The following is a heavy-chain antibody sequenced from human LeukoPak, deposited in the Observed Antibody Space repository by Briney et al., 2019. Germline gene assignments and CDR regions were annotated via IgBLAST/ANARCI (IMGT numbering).Heavy chain of an antibody. CDR1: GYTFTSYG. J-gene: IGHJ4*02. CDR3: ARPPMITFGGVIVWEPPDY. Sequence: ASVKVSCKASGYTFTSYGISWVRQAPGQGVECMGWISAYNGNTNYAQKLRGRVTMTTDTSTSAAYMELRSLRSDDTAVYYCARPPMITFGGVIVWEPPDYWGQGTLVTVSS. V-gene: IGHV1-18*01. CDR2: ISAYNGNT. D-gene: IGHD3-16*02.